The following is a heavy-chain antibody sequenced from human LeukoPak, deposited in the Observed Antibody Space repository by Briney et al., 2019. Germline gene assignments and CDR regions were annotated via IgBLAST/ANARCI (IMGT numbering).Heavy chain of an antibody. CDR2: ISGSGGST. Sequence: GGSLRLSCAASGFTFSSYAVSWVRQAPGKGLEWVSAISGSGGSTYYADSVKGRFTISRDNSKNTLYLQMNSLRAEDTAVYYCAKFPSQQLVYFDYWGQGTLVTVSS. CDR1: GFTFSSYA. J-gene: IGHJ4*02. D-gene: IGHD6-13*01. CDR3: AKFPSQQLVYFDY. V-gene: IGHV3-23*01.